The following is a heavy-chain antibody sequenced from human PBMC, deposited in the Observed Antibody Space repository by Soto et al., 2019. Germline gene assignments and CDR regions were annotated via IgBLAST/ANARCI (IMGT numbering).Heavy chain of an antibody. Sequence: EVQLVESGGGLVQPGGSLRLSCVASGFTLSTYDMNWVRQAPGKGLQWVSHISSSSAAIVYADSVKGRITISRDNAKNSLYLQMNSVRDEDTAVYYCARGAVAGLYFFDYWGQGILVTVSS. CDR2: ISSSSAAI. J-gene: IGHJ4*02. CDR1: GFTLSTYD. V-gene: IGHV3-48*02. CDR3: ARGAVAGLYFFDY. D-gene: IGHD6-19*01.